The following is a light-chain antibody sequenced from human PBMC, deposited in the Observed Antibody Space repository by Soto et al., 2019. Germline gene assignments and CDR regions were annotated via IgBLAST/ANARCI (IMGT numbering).Light chain of an antibody. CDR1: SNDVGGYNY. CDR2: EVS. J-gene: IGLJ1*01. V-gene: IGLV2-14*01. Sequence: QSALTQPASVSGSPGQSITISCTGTSNDVGGYNYVSWYQQEPGRTPKLMIYEVSNRPSGVSNRFSGSKSGNTASLTISGLQAEDEADYYCSTYTGSNNRYVFGTGTQLTVL. CDR3: STYTGSNNRYV.